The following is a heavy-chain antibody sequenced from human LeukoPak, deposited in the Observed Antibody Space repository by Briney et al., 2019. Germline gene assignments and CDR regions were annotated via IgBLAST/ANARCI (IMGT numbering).Heavy chain of an antibody. CDR3: ARVDWADTAMVLFDY. Sequence: SETLSLTCTVSGCSISSYYWSWIRQPPGKGLEWIGYIYYSGSTNYNPSLKSRVTISVDTSKNHFSLNLSSVTAADTAVYYCARVDWADTAMVLFDYWGQGTLVTVSS. V-gene: IGHV4-59*08. J-gene: IGHJ4*02. D-gene: IGHD5-18*01. CDR2: IYYSGST. CDR1: GCSISSYY.